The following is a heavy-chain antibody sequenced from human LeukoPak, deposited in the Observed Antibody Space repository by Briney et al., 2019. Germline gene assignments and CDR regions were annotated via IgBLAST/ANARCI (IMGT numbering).Heavy chain of an antibody. J-gene: IGHJ5*02. Sequence: GGSLRLSCAASGFTFSSYNMNWVRQAPGKGLEWVSYISSRNSTIYYADSVKGRFTISRDNAKNSLYLQMNSLRDEDTAVYYCARDAGDYGDYLNWFDPWGQGTLATVSS. CDR2: ISSRNSTI. D-gene: IGHD4-17*01. V-gene: IGHV3-48*02. CDR3: ARDAGDYGDYLNWFDP. CDR1: GFTFSSYN.